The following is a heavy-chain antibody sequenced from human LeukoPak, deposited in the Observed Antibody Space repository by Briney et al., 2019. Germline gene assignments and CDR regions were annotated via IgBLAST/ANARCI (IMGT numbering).Heavy chain of an antibody. CDR2: IGASGGST. Sequence: GGSLRLSCATSGFTFSSYAMSWVRQAPGKGLEWVPGIGASGGSTYYADSVKGRFTISRDNSKNTLYLQMNSLRAEDTAVYYCAKDYASNYWGQGTLVTVSS. CDR1: GFTFSSYA. V-gene: IGHV3-23*01. D-gene: IGHD3-16*01. J-gene: IGHJ4*02. CDR3: AKDYASNY.